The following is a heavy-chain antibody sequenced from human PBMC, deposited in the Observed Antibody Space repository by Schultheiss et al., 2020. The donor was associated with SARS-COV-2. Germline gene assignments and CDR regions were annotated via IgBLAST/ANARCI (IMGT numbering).Heavy chain of an antibody. V-gene: IGHV1-18*01. CDR2: MNPNSGGT. Sequence: ASVKVSCKASGGTFSSYPISWVRQAPGQGLEWMGWMNPNSGGTNYAQKFQGRVTMTTDTSTSTAYMELRSLRSDDTAVYYCAGGRDCSGGSCYSDWFDPWGQGTLVTVSS. CDR3: AGGRDCSGGSCYSDWFDP. D-gene: IGHD2-15*01. CDR1: GGTFSSYP. J-gene: IGHJ5*02.